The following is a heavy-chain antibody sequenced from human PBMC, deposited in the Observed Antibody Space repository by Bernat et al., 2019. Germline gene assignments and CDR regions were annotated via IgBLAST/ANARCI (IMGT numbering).Heavy chain of an antibody. D-gene: IGHD5-18*01. CDR1: GFTFSSYC. J-gene: IGHJ6*03. V-gene: IGHV3-74*01. CDR2: INSDGSST. Sequence: EVQLVESGGGLVQPGGSLRLSCAASGFTFSSYCMHWVRQAPGKGLVWVSRINSDGSSTSYADSVKGRFTISRDNAKNTLYLQMNSLRAEDTAVYYCTVDTAMVVKYYYYYMDVWGKGTTVTVSS. CDR3: TVDTAMVVKYYYYYMDV.